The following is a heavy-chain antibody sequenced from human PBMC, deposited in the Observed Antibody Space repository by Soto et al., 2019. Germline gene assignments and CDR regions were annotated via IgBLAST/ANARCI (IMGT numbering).Heavy chain of an antibody. Sequence: QVHLVESGGGVVQPGRSLRLSCAASGFTFSNYAMHWVRQAPGKGLEWVAVMSYDGSNKYYAASVKGRFTISRDNSKNTLYLQLDSLRAEDTAMYYCARDNNGDYWGQGTLVTVSS. V-gene: IGHV3-30-3*01. CDR3: ARDNNGDY. CDR2: MSYDGSNK. J-gene: IGHJ4*02. CDR1: GFTFSNYA. D-gene: IGHD1-20*01.